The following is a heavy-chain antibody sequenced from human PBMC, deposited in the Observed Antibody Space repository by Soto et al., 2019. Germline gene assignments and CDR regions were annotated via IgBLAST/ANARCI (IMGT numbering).Heavy chain of an antibody. CDR3: AKDKGGGFGELDG. V-gene: IGHV3-9*01. D-gene: IGHD3-10*01. CDR1: GFSFDDYA. J-gene: IGHJ4*02. Sequence: GGSLRLSCAASGFSFDDYAMHWVRQAPGKGLEWVSGISWNSGSIVYADSVKGRFAISRDNAKNSLYLQMNSLGPEDTALYYCAKDKGGGFGELDGWGQGTLVTVSS. CDR2: ISWNSGSI.